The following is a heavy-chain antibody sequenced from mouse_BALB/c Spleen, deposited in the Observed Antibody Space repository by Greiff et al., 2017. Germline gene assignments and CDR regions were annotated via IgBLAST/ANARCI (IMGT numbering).Heavy chain of an antibody. CDR1: GYTFTSYT. D-gene: IGHD3-1*01. CDR2: INPSSGYT. J-gene: IGHJ4*01. CDR3: ARSGANGYYAMDY. Sequence: VQLQQPGAELARPGASVKMSCKASGYTFTSYTMHWVKQRPGQGLEWIGYINPSSGYTNYNQKFKDKATLTADKSSSTAYMQLSSLTSEDSAVYYCARSGANGYYAMDYWGQGTSVTVSS. V-gene: IGHV1-4*01.